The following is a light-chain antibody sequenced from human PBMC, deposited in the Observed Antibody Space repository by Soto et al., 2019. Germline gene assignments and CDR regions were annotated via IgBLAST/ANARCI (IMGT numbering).Light chain of an antibody. J-gene: IGKJ2*01. Sequence: EIVMTQSPANLSVSPGERATLSCRASQSVSSNLAWYQQKPGQGPRLLIYGASTRATSIPARFSGSGSGTEFTLTIKSLQSEDFAVHYCQQYNKWPPYTFGQGTKLEIK. CDR3: QQYNKWPPYT. CDR1: QSVSSN. V-gene: IGKV3-15*01. CDR2: GAS.